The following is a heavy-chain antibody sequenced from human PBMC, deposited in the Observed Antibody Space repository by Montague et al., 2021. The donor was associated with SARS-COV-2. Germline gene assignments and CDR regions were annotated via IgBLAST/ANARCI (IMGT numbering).Heavy chain of an antibody. J-gene: IGHJ4*02. CDR1: GGSFSDYK. V-gene: IGHV4-34*01. Sequence: SETLSLTCAVYGGSFSDYKWTWIRQSPGKGLEWIGQISHSGSANYNPSLKSRVTISVDTAKNQFSLKLTSVTVADTAVYYCTRGAPGDWGQGTVVTVSS. CDR3: TRGAPGD. CDR2: ISHSGSA.